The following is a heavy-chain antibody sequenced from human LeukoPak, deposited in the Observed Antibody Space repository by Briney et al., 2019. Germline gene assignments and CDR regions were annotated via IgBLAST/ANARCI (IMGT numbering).Heavy chain of an antibody. D-gene: IGHD2/OR15-2a*01. CDR2: NIPMLGSA. CDR1: GGTFNIHA. CDR3: LSPPYSTRWPYSFDY. V-gene: IGHV1-69*05. J-gene: IGHJ4*02. Sequence: ASVKVSCKVSGGTFNIHAISWVRQAPGQGLEWMGGNIPMLGSAIYAQKLRGRVTVATDESTYTAYMELSSLTSEDTAVYYCLSPPYSTRWPYSFDYWGQGSLVTVSS.